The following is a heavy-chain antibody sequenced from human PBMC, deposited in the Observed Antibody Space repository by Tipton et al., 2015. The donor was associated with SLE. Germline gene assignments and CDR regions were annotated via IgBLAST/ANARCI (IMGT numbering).Heavy chain of an antibody. D-gene: IGHD3-3*01. J-gene: IGHJ4*02. Sequence: GSLRLSCTVSGGSTTSHYWTWIRQSPGKEFEWLAYVSYTGSATYNPSLRSRVSISLDTSENQFSLKVTSVTAADTAVYYCARLSAYYRVFDLWGQGTQVTVSS. CDR3: ARLSAYYRVFDL. CDR1: GGSTTSHY. CDR2: VSYTGSA. V-gene: IGHV4-59*08.